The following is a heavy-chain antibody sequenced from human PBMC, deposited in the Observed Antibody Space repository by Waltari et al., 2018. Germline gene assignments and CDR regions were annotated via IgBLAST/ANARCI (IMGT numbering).Heavy chain of an antibody. Sequence: QVQLVQSGAEVKKPGASVKVSCKASGYTFTSYAMHWVRQAPGQRLEWMGWINAGNGNTKYSQKFQGRGTITRDTSASTAYMELSSLRSEDTAVYYCARASGWYGYFQHWGQGTLVTVSS. V-gene: IGHV1-3*01. D-gene: IGHD6-19*01. CDR3: ARASGWYGYFQH. CDR1: GYTFTSYA. J-gene: IGHJ1*01. CDR2: INAGNGNT.